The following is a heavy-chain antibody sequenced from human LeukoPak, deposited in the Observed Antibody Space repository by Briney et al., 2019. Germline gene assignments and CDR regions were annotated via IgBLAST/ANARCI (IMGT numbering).Heavy chain of an antibody. CDR1: GFTFSSYE. CDR2: ISSSGSTI. J-gene: IGHJ5*02. Sequence: PGGSLRLSCAASGFTFSSYEMNWVRQAPGKGLEWVSYISSSGSTIYYADSVKGRFTISRDNAKNSLYLQMNSLRAEDTAVYYCARGQGYYYDSPSWFDPWGQGTLVTVSS. CDR3: ARGQGYYYDSPSWFDP. V-gene: IGHV3-48*03. D-gene: IGHD3-22*01.